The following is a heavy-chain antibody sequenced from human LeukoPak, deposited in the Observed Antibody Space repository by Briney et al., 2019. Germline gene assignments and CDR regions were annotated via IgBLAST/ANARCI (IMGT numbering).Heavy chain of an antibody. J-gene: IGHJ4*02. D-gene: IGHD3-22*01. CDR3: ARLWYYDSSGYYLDY. CDR1: GYTFTSYG. Sequence: GASVKVSCKASGYTFTSYGISWVRQAPGQGLEWMGRIIPILGIANYAQKFQGRVTITADKSTSTAYMELSSLRSEDTAVYYCARLWYYDSSGYYLDYWGQGTLVTVSS. V-gene: IGHV1-69*04. CDR2: IIPILGIA.